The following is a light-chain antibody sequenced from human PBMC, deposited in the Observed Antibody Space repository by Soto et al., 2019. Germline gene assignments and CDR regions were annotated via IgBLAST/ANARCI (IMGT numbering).Light chain of an antibody. CDR1: QGISSY. J-gene: IGKJ1*01. V-gene: IGKV1-8*01. Sequence: AIRMTQSPSSFSASTGDRVTITCRASQGISSYLAWYQQKPGKAPKLLIYAASTLQSGVPSRFSGSGSGTDFNLTIRRLQSEDFATYYCQQYYSYPWTFGQGTKVEIK. CDR3: QQYYSYPWT. CDR2: AAS.